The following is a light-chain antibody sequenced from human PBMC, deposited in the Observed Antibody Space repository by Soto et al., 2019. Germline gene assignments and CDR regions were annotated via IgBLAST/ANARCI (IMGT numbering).Light chain of an antibody. CDR3: QHYGSSLRT. CDR1: QSVSSSY. CDR2: GAS. V-gene: IGKV3-20*01. J-gene: IGKJ1*01. Sequence: EIVLTQSPGTLSLSPGERATLSCRASQSVSSSYLAWYQQKPGQAPRLLIYGASSRDTGIPDRFSGSGSGTDFTLTISRLEPDDCAVYYCQHYGSSLRTFGQGTKVEIK.